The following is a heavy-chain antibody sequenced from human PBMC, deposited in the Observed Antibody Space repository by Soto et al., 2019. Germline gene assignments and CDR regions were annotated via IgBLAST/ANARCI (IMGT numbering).Heavy chain of an antibody. D-gene: IGHD1-1*01. Sequence: EVQLLESGGGLVQPGGSLRLSCAASGFTFSSFAMSWVRQAPGKGLQWVSSLTRSHTTFYADSVKGRFTISRDNSKNTLYLQMSSLRAEDTAVYYCAKLNDELDFWGQGTLVTVSS. V-gene: IGHV3-23*01. CDR1: GFTFSSFA. CDR3: AKLNDELDF. J-gene: IGHJ4*01. CDR2: LTRSHTT.